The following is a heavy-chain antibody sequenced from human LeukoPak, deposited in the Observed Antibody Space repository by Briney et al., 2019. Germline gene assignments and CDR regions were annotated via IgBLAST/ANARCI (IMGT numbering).Heavy chain of an antibody. D-gene: IGHD3-16*01. CDR3: ARTYAYDVTGDRGH. Sequence: PGGSLRLSCAASGYTFSTYNMNWVRQAPGDGLEWVSSISDSISYMYYADSVKGRFTISRDNAKNSPYLQMNSLRAEDTAVYYCARTYAYDVTGDRGHWGQGTLVTVSS. CDR1: GYTFSTYN. V-gene: IGHV3-21*01. J-gene: IGHJ4*02. CDR2: ISDSISYM.